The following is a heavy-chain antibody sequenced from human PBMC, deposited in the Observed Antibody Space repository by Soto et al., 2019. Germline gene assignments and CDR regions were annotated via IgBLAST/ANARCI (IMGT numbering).Heavy chain of an antibody. CDR1: GYTPTELS. CDR3: ALRLAAAGPFDI. J-gene: IGHJ3*02. V-gene: IGHV1-24*01. CDR2: FDPEDGET. Sequence: GASVKVSCKVSGYTPTELSMHWVRQAPGKGLEWMGGFDPEDGETIYAQKFQGRVTMTEDTSTDTAYMELSSLRSEDTAVYYCALRLAAAGPFDIWGQGTMVTVSS. D-gene: IGHD6-13*01.